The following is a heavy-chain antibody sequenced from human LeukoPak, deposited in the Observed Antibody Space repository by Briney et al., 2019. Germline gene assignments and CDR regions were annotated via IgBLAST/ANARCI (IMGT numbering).Heavy chain of an antibody. Sequence: SGGSLRLSYAASGFTFSDYYMSWIRQAPGKGLEWVSYISSSGSTIYYADSVKGRFTISRDNAKNSLYLQMNSLRAEDTAVYYCAREHSNYDHVWGSYRDRRYYFDYWGQGTLVTVSS. V-gene: IGHV3-11*04. D-gene: IGHD3-16*02. J-gene: IGHJ4*02. CDR2: ISSSGSTI. CDR1: GFTFSDYY. CDR3: AREHSNYDHVWGSYRDRRYYFDY.